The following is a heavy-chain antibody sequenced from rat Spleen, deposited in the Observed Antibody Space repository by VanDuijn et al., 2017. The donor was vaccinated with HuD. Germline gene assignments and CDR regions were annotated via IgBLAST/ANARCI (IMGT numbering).Heavy chain of an antibody. D-gene: IGHD1-11*01. J-gene: IGHJ1*01. CDR2: ISPSGGNT. CDR3: ARAPLYGGYDWYFDF. Sequence: EVQLVESDGGLVQPGRSLKLSCAASGFTFSNHGIHWIRQAPTKGLEWVASISPSGGNTYYRDSVKGRFTISKDNAKSTLYLQMDSLRSEDTATYYCARAPLYGGYDWYFDFWGPGTMVTVSS. CDR1: GFTFSNHG. V-gene: IGHV5-19*01.